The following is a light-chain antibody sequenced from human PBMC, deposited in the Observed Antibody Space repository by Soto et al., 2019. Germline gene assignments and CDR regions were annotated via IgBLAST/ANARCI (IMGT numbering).Light chain of an antibody. CDR1: SSDVGGYNY. Sequence: QSALTQPASGSGSPGQSITISCTGTSSDVGGYNYVSWYQQHPGKAPKLMIYDVSNRPSGVSNRFSGSKSGNTASLTISGLQAEDAADYYCSSYTSSSTLLYVFGTGTNVTV. V-gene: IGLV2-14*01. CDR3: SSYTSSSTLLYV. J-gene: IGLJ1*01. CDR2: DVS.